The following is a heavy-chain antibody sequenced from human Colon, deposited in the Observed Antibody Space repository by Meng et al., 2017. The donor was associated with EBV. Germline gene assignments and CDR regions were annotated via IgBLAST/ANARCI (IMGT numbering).Heavy chain of an antibody. CDR3: ARYVFDSSSLYSNWFDP. V-gene: IGHV4-31*03. CDR1: XCSISSGTYY. CDR2: IHYSGST. J-gene: IGHJ5*02. D-gene: IGHD3-22*01. Sequence: QVQLQESGPGLVKPSEPLSCTCTAXXCSISSGTYYWGWIRQLPGKGLEWIAYIHYSGSTYYSPSLKSRVTISVDTSKNQLSLKLSSMTAADTAVYYCARYVFDSSSLYSNWFDPWGQGTLVTVSS.